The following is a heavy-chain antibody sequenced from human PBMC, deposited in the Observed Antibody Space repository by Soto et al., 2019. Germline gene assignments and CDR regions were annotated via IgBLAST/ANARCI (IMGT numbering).Heavy chain of an antibody. D-gene: IGHD3-22*01. CDR3: AREVFSRLYDSGYDYPDGAFDI. J-gene: IGHJ3*02. Sequence: SETLSLTCTVSGGAISTFYWSWVRQSPGKGLEWIGYIYYNGATKYNPSLRSRVTISIDASKDQFSLKLSSVTAADTAVYFCAREVFSRLYDSGYDYPDGAFDIWGQRKMVTLSS. CDR1: GGAISTFY. CDR2: IYYNGAT. V-gene: IGHV4-59*12.